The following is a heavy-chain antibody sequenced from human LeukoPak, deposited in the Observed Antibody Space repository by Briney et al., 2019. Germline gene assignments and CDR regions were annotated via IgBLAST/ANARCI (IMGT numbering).Heavy chain of an antibody. V-gene: IGHV1-18*04. Sequence: ASVKVSCKASGYTFTGYYMHWVRQAPGQGLEWMGWISAYNGNTNYAQKLQGRVTMTTDTSTSTAYMELRSLRSDDTAVYYCAREGSGSYYLTYYYYYMDVWGKGTTVTVSS. CDR2: ISAYNGNT. J-gene: IGHJ6*03. CDR3: AREGSGSYYLTYYYYYMDV. D-gene: IGHD1-26*01. CDR1: GYTFTGYY.